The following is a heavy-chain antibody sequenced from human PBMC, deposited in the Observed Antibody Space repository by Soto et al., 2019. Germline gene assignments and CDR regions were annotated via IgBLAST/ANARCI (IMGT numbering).Heavy chain of an antibody. J-gene: IGHJ4*02. V-gene: IGHV3-48*01. D-gene: IGHD6-6*01. Sequence: EVQLVESGGGLVQPGGSLRLSCAASGFTFSSYSMNWVRQAPGKGLEWVSYISSSSTIYYADSVKGRFTISRDNAKNSLYLQMNSLRAEDTAVYYCARNSFSIAARHLDYWGQGTLVTVSS. CDR3: ARNSFSIAARHLDY. CDR1: GFTFSSYS. CDR2: ISSSSTI.